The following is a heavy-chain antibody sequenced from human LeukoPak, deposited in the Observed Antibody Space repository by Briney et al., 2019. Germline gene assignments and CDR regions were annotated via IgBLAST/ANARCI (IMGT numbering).Heavy chain of an antibody. J-gene: IGHJ6*03. D-gene: IGHD3-22*01. V-gene: IGHV4-61*02. CDR3: ARALQGHYYDSSGTPYYYYYMDV. CDR2: IYTSGST. CDR1: GGSISSGSYY. Sequence: PSETLSLTCTVSGGSISSGSYYWSWIRQPAGKGLEWIGRIYTSGSTNYNPSLKSRVTISVDTSKNQFSLKLSSVTAADTAVYYCARALQGHYYDSSGTPYYYYYMDVWGKGTTVTVSS.